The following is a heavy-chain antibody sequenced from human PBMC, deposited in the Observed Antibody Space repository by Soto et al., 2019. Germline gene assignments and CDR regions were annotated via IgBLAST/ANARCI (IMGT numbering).Heavy chain of an antibody. V-gene: IGHV4-34*01. Sequence: PSETLSLTCAVYGGSFSGYYWSWIRQPPGKGLEWIGEINHSGSTNYNPSLKGRVTISVDTSKNQFSLKLSSVTAADTAVYYCARDLGAAAPYYYGMDVWGQGTTVTVSS. CDR2: INHSGST. CDR3: ARDLGAAAPYYYGMDV. CDR1: GGSFSGYY. D-gene: IGHD6-13*01. J-gene: IGHJ6*02.